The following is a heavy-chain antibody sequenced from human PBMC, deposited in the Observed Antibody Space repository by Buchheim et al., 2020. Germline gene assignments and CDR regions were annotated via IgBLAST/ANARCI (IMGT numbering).Heavy chain of an antibody. CDR1: GDSISNNIYY. CDR2: IFSSGT. J-gene: IGHJ5*02. Sequence: QLHLQESGPGLVKPSETLSLICTVSGDSISNNIYYWGWIRQPPGKGLEWIGNIFSSGTFYNPSLQSRVTLSVDTSKNQFSLKLTSVTAADTAVYYCARTGLIRGVNYWFDPWGRGTL. V-gene: IGHV4-39*01. D-gene: IGHD3-10*01. CDR3: ARTGLIRGVNYWFDP.